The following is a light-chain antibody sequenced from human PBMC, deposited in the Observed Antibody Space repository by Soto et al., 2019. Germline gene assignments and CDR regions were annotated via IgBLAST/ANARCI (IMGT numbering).Light chain of an antibody. J-gene: IGKJ2*01. Sequence: EIVLTQSPATLSLSPGERATLSCRASPSVSSYLAWYQQKPGQAPRLLIYDASNMATGIPARFSGSGSGTDFTLTISSLEPEDFAVYYCQHRSNWPPYTFGQGTKLEIK. CDR2: DAS. CDR1: PSVSSY. CDR3: QHRSNWPPYT. V-gene: IGKV3-11*01.